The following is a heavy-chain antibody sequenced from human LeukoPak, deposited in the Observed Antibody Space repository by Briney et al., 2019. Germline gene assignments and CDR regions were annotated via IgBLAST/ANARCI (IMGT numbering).Heavy chain of an antibody. J-gene: IGHJ5*02. V-gene: IGHV3-30*02. CDR1: GFTFSSYG. Sequence: PGGSLRLSCPASGFTFSSYGIHWVRQAPGQGLDWVAFIRYDGSNKYYANSVKGRFTISRYNSKNTLYLQINSLRAEDTAVYYCAKDGVWFEQDPNWFDPWGQGTLVTVSS. CDR2: IRYDGSNK. D-gene: IGHD3-10*01. CDR3: AKDGVWFEQDPNWFDP.